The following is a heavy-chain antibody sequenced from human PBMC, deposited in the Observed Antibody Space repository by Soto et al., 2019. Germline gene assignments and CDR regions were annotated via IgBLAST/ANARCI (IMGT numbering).Heavy chain of an antibody. CDR2: INTYNGNT. CDR1: GYTFTRYG. V-gene: IGHV1-18*01. CDR3: AMVDVYVTPSPQDV. D-gene: IGHD3-16*01. Sequence: QVQLVQSGAEVKNPGASVKVSCKASGYTFTRYGIGWARQAPGQGLEWMGWINTYNGNTNYAQNVQGRVTLTTDTXPSTAYMERRSLRSNYTAIYYCAMVDVYVTPSPQDVWGQGTTVIVSS. J-gene: IGHJ6*02.